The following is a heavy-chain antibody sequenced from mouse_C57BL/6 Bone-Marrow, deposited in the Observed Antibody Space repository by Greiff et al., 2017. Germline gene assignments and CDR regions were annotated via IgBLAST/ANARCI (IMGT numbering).Heavy chain of an antibody. J-gene: IGHJ1*03. D-gene: IGHD1-1*01. CDR2: IYPRSGNT. V-gene: IGHV1-81*01. Sequence: VQLQQSGAELARPGASVKLSCKASGYTFTSYGISWVKQRTGQGLEWIGEIYPRSGNTYYNEKFKGKATLTADKSSSTAYMELRSLTSDDSAVYFCEHYYGSSSWYFDVWGTGTTVTVSS. CDR1: GYTFTSYG. CDR3: EHYYGSSSWYFDV.